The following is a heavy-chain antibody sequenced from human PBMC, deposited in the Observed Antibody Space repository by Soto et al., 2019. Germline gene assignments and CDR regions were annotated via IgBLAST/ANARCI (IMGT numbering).Heavy chain of an antibody. J-gene: IGHJ4*02. CDR3: ARYRSGAYDIDY. Sequence: GGSLRLSCAVSGFSFNNYWMSWFRQAPGKGLEWLAKINQDGSVKAYVDSVRGRFTTSRDNAENLLYLQMIGLRVEDTAVYYCARYRSGAYDIDYWGQGTLVTVSS. CDR1: GFSFNNYW. V-gene: IGHV3-7*03. D-gene: IGHD5-12*01. CDR2: INQDGSVK.